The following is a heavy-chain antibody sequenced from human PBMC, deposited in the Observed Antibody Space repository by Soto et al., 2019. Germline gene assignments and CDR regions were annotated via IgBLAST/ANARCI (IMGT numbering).Heavy chain of an antibody. CDR1: GGSISSSNW. J-gene: IGHJ4*02. CDR3: ARRRGYSYGFRGYYFDY. V-gene: IGHV4-4*02. CDR2: IYHSGST. D-gene: IGHD5-18*01. Sequence: SETLSLTCAVSGGSISSSNWWSWVRQPPGNGLEWIGEIYHSGSTNYNPSLKSRVTISVDKSKNQFSLKLSSVTAADTAVYYCARRRGYSYGFRGYYFDYWGQGTLVTVSS.